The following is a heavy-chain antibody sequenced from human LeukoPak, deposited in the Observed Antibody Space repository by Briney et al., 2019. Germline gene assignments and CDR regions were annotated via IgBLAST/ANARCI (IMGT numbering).Heavy chain of an antibody. CDR3: AKDGRRLGGSCFEV. V-gene: IGHV3-30*02. Sequence: PGGSVRLSCAGSGFTFKVYGMLWVRRAPGKGLVWVTYIRYDGSNEDFAQAEKGRFAVSRDNTKNTLYLHMNYLKTEDTAVYYCAKDGRRLGGSCFEVWGEGGIVRLSS. CDR2: IRYDGSNE. D-gene: IGHD6-25*01. CDR1: GFTFKVYG. J-gene: IGHJ4*02.